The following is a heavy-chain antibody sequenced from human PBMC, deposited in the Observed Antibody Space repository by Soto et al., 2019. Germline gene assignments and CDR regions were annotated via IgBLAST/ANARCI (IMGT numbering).Heavy chain of an antibody. D-gene: IGHD6-19*01. CDR2: IYWNDDK. J-gene: IGHJ5*02. CDR1: GFSLRTSGVG. V-gene: IGHV2-5*01. Sequence: VCGPAVERTQTLTMTCIFSGFSLRTSGVGVGWIPQQTGKALEWLGFIYWNDDKRYSPSLKSRLTITKDTSKNQVVLTMTNMDPVDTATYYCAKSGSSGWYGWFDPWGQGTLVTVSS. CDR3: AKSGSSGWYGWFDP.